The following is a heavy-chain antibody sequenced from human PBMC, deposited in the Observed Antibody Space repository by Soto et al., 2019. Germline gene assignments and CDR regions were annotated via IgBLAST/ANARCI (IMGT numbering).Heavy chain of an antibody. CDR3: ARVHWVMREMWFDP. D-gene: IGHD3-16*01. V-gene: IGHV4-59*01. CDR2: IYYSGST. CDR1: GGSISSYY. J-gene: IGHJ5*02. Sequence: SETLSFTCTVSGGSISSYYWSWIRQPPGKGLEWIGYIYYSGSTNYNPSLKSRVTISVDTSKNQFSLKLSSVTAADTAVYYCARVHWVMREMWFDPWGQGTLVTVSS.